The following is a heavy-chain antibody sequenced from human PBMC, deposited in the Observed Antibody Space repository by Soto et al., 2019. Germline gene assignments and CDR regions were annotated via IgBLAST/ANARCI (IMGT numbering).Heavy chain of an antibody. J-gene: IGHJ6*02. CDR3: ARALSGYGSKGMDV. Sequence: ASVKVSCKASGYTFTGYYMHWVRQAPGQGLEWMGWINPNSGGTNYAQKFQGGVTMTRDTSISTAYMELSRLRSDDTAVYYCARALSGYGSKGMDVWGQGTTVTVSS. CDR2: INPNSGGT. V-gene: IGHV1-2*02. D-gene: IGHD5-12*01. CDR1: GYTFTGYY.